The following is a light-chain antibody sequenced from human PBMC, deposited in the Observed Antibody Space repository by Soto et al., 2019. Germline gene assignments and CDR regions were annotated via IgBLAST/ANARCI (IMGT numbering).Light chain of an antibody. V-gene: IGKV1-5*03. Sequence: DSQMTQSPSTLSASVGDRVTITCRARQNINRWLAWYQQRPGKAPNLLIHKASTLEVGVPSRFSGSASGTEFTLTISSLQPDDFAVYFCLQYNVYPLSFGGGTKVEIK. CDR3: LQYNVYPLS. CDR1: QNINRW. J-gene: IGKJ4*01. CDR2: KAS.